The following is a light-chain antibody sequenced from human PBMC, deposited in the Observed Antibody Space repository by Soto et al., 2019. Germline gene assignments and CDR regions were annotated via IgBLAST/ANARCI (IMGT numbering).Light chain of an antibody. J-gene: IGKJ5*01. CDR2: DAS. V-gene: IGKV3-11*01. Sequence: EIVLTHSPATLSLSPGERATLPCMASQSVSSYLAWYQQKPGQAPRLLIYDASNRATGIPARFSGSGSGTDFTITISSLEPEDFAVYYCQQRSNWPPITFGQGTRLEIK. CDR1: QSVSSY. CDR3: QQRSNWPPIT.